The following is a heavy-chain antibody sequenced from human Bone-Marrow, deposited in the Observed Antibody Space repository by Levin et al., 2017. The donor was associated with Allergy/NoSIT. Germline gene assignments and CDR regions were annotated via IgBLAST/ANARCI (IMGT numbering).Heavy chain of an antibody. CDR2: ISYDGSNK. CDR3: ARVGYDFWSGYYPFDY. CDR1: GFTFSSYA. Sequence: PGGSLRLSCAASGFTFSSYAMHWVRQAPGKGLEWVAVISYDGSNKYYADSVKGRFTISRDNSKNTLYLQMNSLRAEDTAVYYCARVGYDFWSGYYPFDYWGQGTLVTVSS. D-gene: IGHD3-3*01. V-gene: IGHV3-30-3*01. J-gene: IGHJ4*02.